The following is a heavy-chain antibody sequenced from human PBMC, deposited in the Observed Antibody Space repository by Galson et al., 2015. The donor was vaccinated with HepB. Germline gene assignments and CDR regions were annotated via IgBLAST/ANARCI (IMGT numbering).Heavy chain of an antibody. Sequence: QSGAEVKKPGESLRISCKSSGYSFTSYWISWVRKMPGKGLEWMGRIDPSDSNSNYSPSFQGHVTISSDKSINTAYLQWSSLQASDTAMYYCARLGIPGPPSYSWSDQDDYSYGMDVWGQGTTVTVSS. CDR3: ARLGIPGPPSYSWSDQDDYSYGMDV. CDR1: GYSFTSYW. CDR2: IDPSDSNS. V-gene: IGHV5-10-1*01. J-gene: IGHJ6*02. D-gene: IGHD1-1*01.